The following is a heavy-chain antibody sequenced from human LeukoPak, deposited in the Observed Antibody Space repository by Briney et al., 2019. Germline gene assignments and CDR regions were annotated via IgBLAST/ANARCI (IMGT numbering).Heavy chain of an antibody. CDR1: GGSLNNYY. V-gene: IGHV4-59*01. Sequence: PSETLSLTCTVSGGSLNNYYWSWIRQPPGKGLEWIGYIHYSGSTTYNPPLKSRVTISVDTSKNQFSLKLSSVTAADTAVYYCARVPYSSSPAWGRGTLVTVSS. CDR2: IHYSGST. CDR3: ARVPYSSSPA. J-gene: IGHJ5*02. D-gene: IGHD6-13*01.